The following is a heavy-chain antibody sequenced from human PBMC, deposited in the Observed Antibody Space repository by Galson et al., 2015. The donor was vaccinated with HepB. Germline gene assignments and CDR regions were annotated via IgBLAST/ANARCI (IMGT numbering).Heavy chain of an antibody. CDR3: TTGSTYEITMIVVVTDAFDI. J-gene: IGHJ3*02. CDR1: GFTFSNAW. D-gene: IGHD3-22*01. Sequence: SLRLSCAASGFTFSNAWMSWVRQAPGKGLEWVGRIKSKTDGGTTDYAAPVKGRFTISRDDSKNTLYLQMNSLKTEDTAVYYCTTGSTYEITMIVVVTDAFDIWGQGTMVTVSS. V-gene: IGHV3-15*01. CDR2: IKSKTDGGTT.